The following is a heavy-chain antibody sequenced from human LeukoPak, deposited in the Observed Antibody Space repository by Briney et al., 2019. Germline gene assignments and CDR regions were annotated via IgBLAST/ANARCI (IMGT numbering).Heavy chain of an antibody. CDR3: ARRRAVAGTDNWFDP. CDR2: IYYSGST. Sequence: PSETLSLTCTVSGGSISSSSYYWGWIRQPPGKGLEWIGSIYYSGSTYYHPSLKSRVTISVDTSKNQFSLKLSSVTAADTAVYYCARRRAVAGTDNWFDPRGQGTLVTVSS. J-gene: IGHJ5*02. D-gene: IGHD6-19*01. CDR1: GGSISSSSYY. V-gene: IGHV4-39*01.